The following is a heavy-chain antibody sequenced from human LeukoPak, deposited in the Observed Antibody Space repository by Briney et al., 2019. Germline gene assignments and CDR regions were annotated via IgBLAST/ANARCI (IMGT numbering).Heavy chain of an antibody. CDR3: ATAYGEDKYYFDY. D-gene: IGHD2-15*01. J-gene: IGHJ4*02. CDR1: GYTLTELS. V-gene: IGHV1-24*01. CDR2: FDPEDGET. Sequence: ASVKVSCKVSGYTLTELSMHRVRQAPGKGLEWMGGFDPEDGETIYAQKFQGRVTMTEDTSTDTAYMELSSLRSEDTAVYYCATAYGEDKYYFDYWGQGTLVTVSS.